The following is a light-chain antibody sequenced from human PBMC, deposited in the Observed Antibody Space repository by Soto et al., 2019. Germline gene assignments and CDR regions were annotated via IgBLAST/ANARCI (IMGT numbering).Light chain of an antibody. V-gene: IGKV1-5*01. Sequence: DIPMTQSPSTLSASVGDRVTITCRASQSISSWLAWYQQKPGKAPKLLIYDASSLESGVPSRFSGNGSGTEFTLTISSLQPDDFATYYCQQYNSYSPAYTFGQGTKLEIK. CDR3: QQYNSYSPAYT. CDR1: QSISSW. J-gene: IGKJ2*01. CDR2: DAS.